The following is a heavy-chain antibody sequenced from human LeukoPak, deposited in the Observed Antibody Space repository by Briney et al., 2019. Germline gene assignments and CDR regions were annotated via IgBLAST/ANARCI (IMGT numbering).Heavy chain of an antibody. V-gene: IGHV3-30*02. D-gene: IGHD3-22*01. CDR3: AKGYYYDSSGYSFFDY. CDR2: IRYDGSNK. Sequence: GGSLRLSCAASGFTFSSYGMHWVRQAPGKGLEWVAFIRYDGSNKYYADSVKGRFTISRDNSKNTLYLQMNSLRAGDTAVYYCAKGYYYDSSGYSFFDYWGQGTLVTVSS. J-gene: IGHJ4*02. CDR1: GFTFSSYG.